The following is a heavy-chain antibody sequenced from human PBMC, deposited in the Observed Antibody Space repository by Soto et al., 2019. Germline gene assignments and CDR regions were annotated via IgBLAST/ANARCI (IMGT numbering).Heavy chain of an antibody. CDR3: AIGGSY. J-gene: IGHJ4*02. CDR1: GLTLSNYG. V-gene: IGHV3-23*01. CDR2: ISGSSGST. D-gene: IGHD3-16*01. Sequence: GGSLRLSCAASGLTLSNYGMSWVRQAPGKGLEWVSGISGSSGSTYYADSVKGRFTISRDNSKNTLYLQMNSLRAEDTAVYYCAIGGSYWGQGTLVTVSS.